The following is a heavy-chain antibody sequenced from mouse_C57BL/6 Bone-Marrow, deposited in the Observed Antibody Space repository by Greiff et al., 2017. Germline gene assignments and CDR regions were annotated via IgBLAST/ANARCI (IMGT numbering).Heavy chain of an antibody. V-gene: IGHV3-6*01. Sequence: EVKLVESGPGLVKPSQSLSLTCSVTGYSITSGYYWNWIRQFPGNKLEWMGYISYDGSNNYNPSLQNRISITRDTSKNQFFLKLNSVTTEDTATYYCAREVRRQLRRRAMDYWGQGTSVTVSS. J-gene: IGHJ4*01. CDR1: GYSITSGYY. D-gene: IGHD3-2*02. CDR3: AREVRRQLRRRAMDY. CDR2: ISYDGSN.